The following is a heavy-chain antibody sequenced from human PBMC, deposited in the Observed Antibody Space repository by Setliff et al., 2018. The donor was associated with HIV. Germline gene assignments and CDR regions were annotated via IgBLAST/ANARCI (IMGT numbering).Heavy chain of an antibody. CDR3: ARGGDSGYDWTPYYYYYYMDV. CDR2: INHRGRT. CDR1: GGSFSDNY. D-gene: IGHD5-12*01. J-gene: IGHJ6*03. V-gene: IGHV4-34*01. Sequence: SETLSLTCAVYGGSFSDNYWSWIRQPPGKGLEWIGEINHRGRTNYSPSLRSRVTISIDTSKNQFSLKLKSVTAADTAVYYCARGGDSGYDWTPYYYYYYMDVWGKGTTVTVSS.